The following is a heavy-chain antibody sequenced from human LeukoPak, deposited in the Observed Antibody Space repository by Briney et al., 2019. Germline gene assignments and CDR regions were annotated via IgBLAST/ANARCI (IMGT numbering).Heavy chain of an antibody. V-gene: IGHV3-30*04. Sequence: GGSLRLSCAASRFTFSSFSMHWVRQAPGKGLEWVAVMSYDGRSKNYADSVKGRFTISRDNSKNTLYLLMNSLRAEDTAVYYCARDRGSSWVDYYYMDVWGKGTPVTVSS. CDR1: RFTFSSFS. J-gene: IGHJ6*03. CDR3: ARDRGSSWVDYYYMDV. D-gene: IGHD6-13*01. CDR2: MSYDGRSK.